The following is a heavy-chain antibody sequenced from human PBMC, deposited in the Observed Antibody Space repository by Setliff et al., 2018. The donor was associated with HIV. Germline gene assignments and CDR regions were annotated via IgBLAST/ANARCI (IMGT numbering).Heavy chain of an antibody. V-gene: IGHV4-4*07. CDR1: GGSISSYY. J-gene: IGHJ4*02. Sequence: SETPSLTCTVSGGSISSYYWSWIRQPAGKGLEWIGRIYTSGSTNYNPSLKSRVTISVDTSKNQFSLKLNSVTAADTAVYYCAKTIGRYFDIFDNWGQGTLVTVSS. CDR3: AKTIGRYFDIFDN. D-gene: IGHD3-9*01. CDR2: IYTSGST.